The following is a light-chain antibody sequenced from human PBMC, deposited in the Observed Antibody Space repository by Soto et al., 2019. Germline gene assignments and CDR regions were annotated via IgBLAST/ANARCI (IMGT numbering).Light chain of an antibody. J-gene: IGLJ2*01. Sequence: QSALTQPASVSGSPGQSITISCTGTGPDIGWYNYVSWYQHHSGKAPKLIIFEVSHRPSGVSNRFSGSKSGNTASLTISGLQAEDEADYYCSSYTSSSTLVVFGGGTKLTVL. CDR1: GPDIGWYNY. CDR3: SSYTSSSTLVV. V-gene: IGLV2-14*01. CDR2: EVS.